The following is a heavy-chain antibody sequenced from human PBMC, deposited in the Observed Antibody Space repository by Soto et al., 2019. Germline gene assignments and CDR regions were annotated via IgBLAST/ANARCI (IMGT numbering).Heavy chain of an antibody. D-gene: IGHD4-4*01. J-gene: IGHJ4*02. V-gene: IGHV3-23*01. CDR3: ANQWGFVTVTSFDY. Sequence: EVQLLESGGGMVQPGGSLRLSCAASGFTFSSYAMSWVRQAPGEGLEWVSAISHSGGSTYYADSVKGRFTISRDNSKNTLFLQMNSLRAEDTAVYYCANQWGFVTVTSFDYWGQGTLVTVSS. CDR1: GFTFSSYA. CDR2: ISHSGGST.